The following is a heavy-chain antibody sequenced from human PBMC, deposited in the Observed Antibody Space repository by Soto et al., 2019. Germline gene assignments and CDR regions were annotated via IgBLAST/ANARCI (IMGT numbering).Heavy chain of an antibody. Sequence: EVQLLESGGGLVQPGGSLRLSCAASGFTVSSYAMSWVRQAPGKGLEWVSAISGSGSTYSADSVKGRFTISRDSSKNTVYLEMRSLRAEATAVYYCAKALRFTFTTGYYMDVWGRGTTVTVSS. CDR1: GFTVSSYA. CDR3: AKALRFTFTTGYYMDV. D-gene: IGHD3-16*01. V-gene: IGHV3-23*01. J-gene: IGHJ6*03. CDR2: ISGSGST.